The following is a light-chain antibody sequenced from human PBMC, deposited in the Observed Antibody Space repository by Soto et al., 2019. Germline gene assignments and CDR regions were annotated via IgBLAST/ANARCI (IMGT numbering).Light chain of an antibody. CDR1: QSVSSN. V-gene: IGKV3-15*01. CDR2: GAS. J-gene: IGKJ2*01. Sequence: EIVVTQSPATLSVSPGERATLSCRASQSVSSNLAWYQQKPGQAPRLLIYGASTRATGIPARFSGSGSGTDFTLTISSLQSEDFAVYYCQQYNNWPPMYTFGQGTKLETK. CDR3: QQYNNWPPMYT.